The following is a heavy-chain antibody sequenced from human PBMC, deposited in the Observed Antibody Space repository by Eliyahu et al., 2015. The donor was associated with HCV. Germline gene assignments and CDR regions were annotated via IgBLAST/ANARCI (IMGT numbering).Heavy chain of an antibody. Sequence: EVQLVESGGGLVQPGGSLRLSCAASGFTFSSYEMNWVRQAPGKGLEWVSYISSSGSTIYYADSVKGRFTISRDNAKNSLYLQMNSLRAEDTAVYYCARTRGSTNYYYGMDVWGQGTTVTVSS. J-gene: IGHJ6*02. CDR2: ISSSGSTI. D-gene: IGHD2-2*01. CDR3: ARTRGSTNYYYGMDV. V-gene: IGHV3-48*03. CDR1: GFTFSSYE.